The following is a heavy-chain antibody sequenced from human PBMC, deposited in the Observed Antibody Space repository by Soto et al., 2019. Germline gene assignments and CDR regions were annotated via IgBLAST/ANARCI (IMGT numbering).Heavy chain of an antibody. J-gene: IGHJ6*02. CDR1: GFTFSSYE. Sequence: LRLSFAASGFTFSSYEMNWVRQAPGKGLEWVSYISSSGSTIYYADSVKGRFTISRDNAKNSLYLQMNSLRAEDTAVYYCAGSLRGYSYGYYYYYGMDVWGQGTTVTVSS. V-gene: IGHV3-48*03. CDR2: ISSSGSTI. D-gene: IGHD5-18*01. CDR3: AGSLRGYSYGYYYYYGMDV.